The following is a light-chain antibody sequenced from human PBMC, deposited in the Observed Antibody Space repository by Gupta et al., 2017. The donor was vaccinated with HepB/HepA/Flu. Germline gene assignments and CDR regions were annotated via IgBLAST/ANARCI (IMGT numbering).Light chain of an antibody. J-gene: IGKJ1*01. CDR3: QQHENSWT. CDR1: QSISIN. CDR2: DAS. Sequence: VVMTQSPATLSVSPGESATPSCRADQSISINLAWYQQKPGQAPRLLIYDASIRATGIPARFSGSGSGTEFTLTVSSLQPEDFAVYYWQQHENSWTFGQGTKVEIK. V-gene: IGKV3-15*01.